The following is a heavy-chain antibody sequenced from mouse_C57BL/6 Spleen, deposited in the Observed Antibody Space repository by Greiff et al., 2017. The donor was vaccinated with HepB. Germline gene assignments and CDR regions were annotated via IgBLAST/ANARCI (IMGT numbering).Heavy chain of an antibody. J-gene: IGHJ2*01. V-gene: IGHV10-1*01. Sequence: EVKVVESGGGLVQPKGSLKLSCAASGFSFNTYAMNWVRQAPGKGLEWVARIRSKSNNYATYYADSVKDRFTISRDDSESMLYLQMNNLKTEDTAMYYCVRQGDYYGYFDYWGQGTTLTVSS. CDR2: IRSKSNNYAT. CDR3: VRQGDYYGYFDY. D-gene: IGHD1-1*01. CDR1: GFSFNTYA.